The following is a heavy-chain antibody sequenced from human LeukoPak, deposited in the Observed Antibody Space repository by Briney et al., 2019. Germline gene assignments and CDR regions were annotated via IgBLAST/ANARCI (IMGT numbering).Heavy chain of an antibody. V-gene: IGHV1-69*13. Sequence: GASVKVSCKASGGTFSSYAISWVRQAPGQGLEWMGWIIPIFGTANYAQKFQGRVTITADESTSTAYMELSSLRSEDTAVYYCARGGTHIVVVTAISSGVDYYYGMDVWGQGTTVTVSS. CDR3: ARGGTHIVVVTAISSGVDYYYGMDV. CDR2: IIPIFGTA. D-gene: IGHD2-21*02. CDR1: GGTFSSYA. J-gene: IGHJ6*02.